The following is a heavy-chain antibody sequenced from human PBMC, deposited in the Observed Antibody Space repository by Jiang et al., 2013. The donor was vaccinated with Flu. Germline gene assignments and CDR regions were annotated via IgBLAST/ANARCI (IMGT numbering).Heavy chain of an antibody. Sequence: YRSKWYNDYAVSVKSRITINPDTSKNQFSLQLNSVTPEDTAVYYCARDRAANSYYYYGMDVWGQGTTVTVSS. CDR2: YRSKWYN. J-gene: IGHJ6*02. V-gene: IGHV6-1*01. CDR3: ARDRAANSYYYYGMDV. D-gene: IGHD6-13*01.